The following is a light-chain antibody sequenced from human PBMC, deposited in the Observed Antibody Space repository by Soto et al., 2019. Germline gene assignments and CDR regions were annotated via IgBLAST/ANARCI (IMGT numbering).Light chain of an antibody. Sequence: DIQMTQSPSTLSASVGDRVTITCRASQTITTWLAWYQQKPGKAPKLLIYDASTLESGVPSRFSVSGSGTEFTLTISSLQPEDFATYYCLQHNSDPRTFGQGTKVDIK. CDR1: QTITTW. J-gene: IGKJ1*01. CDR2: DAS. V-gene: IGKV1-5*01. CDR3: LQHNSDPRT.